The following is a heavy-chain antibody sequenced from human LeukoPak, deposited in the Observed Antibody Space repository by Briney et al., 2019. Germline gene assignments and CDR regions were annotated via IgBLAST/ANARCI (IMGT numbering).Heavy chain of an antibody. CDR3: AKEVIIVTGYFLDD. J-gene: IGHJ4*02. CDR2: IRGSGGGT. V-gene: IGHV3-23*01. CDR1: GFTFTSYA. D-gene: IGHD3-9*01. Sequence: GGSLRLSCAASGFTFTSYATSSVRPGPGQGLEWGSAIRGSGGGTYYADSVKGRFTISRDNSKNTLYLQMNSLRAEDTAVYYCAKEVIIVTGYFLDDWGQGTLVTVSS.